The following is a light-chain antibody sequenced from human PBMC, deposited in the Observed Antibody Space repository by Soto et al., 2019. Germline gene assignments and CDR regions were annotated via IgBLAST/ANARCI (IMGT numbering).Light chain of an antibody. CDR2: DAS. V-gene: IGKV3-15*01. CDR1: QSVSSY. J-gene: IGKJ5*01. CDR3: QQYNNWPPIT. Sequence: EIVLTQSPATLSLSPGERATLSCRASQSVSSYLLWYQQKPGQAPRLLIYDASTRATGIPARFSGSGSGTEFTLTISSLQSEDFAVYYCQQYNNWPPITFGQGTRLEIK.